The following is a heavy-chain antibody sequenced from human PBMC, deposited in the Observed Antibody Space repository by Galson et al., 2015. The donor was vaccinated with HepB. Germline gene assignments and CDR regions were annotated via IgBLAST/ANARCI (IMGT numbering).Heavy chain of an antibody. CDR3: ARDSSGYYPDVFDV. J-gene: IGHJ3*01. CDR1: GFAFSTYS. V-gene: IGHV3-48*02. CDR2: ISSSSSSV. D-gene: IGHD3-22*01. Sequence: SLRLSCAASGFAFSTYSMNWVRQAPGKGLEWVAYISSSSSSVYYEDSVEGRFTISRDNARNIPFLQLNSLRDEDTAVYYCARDSSGYYPDVFDVWGQGIMVTVSS.